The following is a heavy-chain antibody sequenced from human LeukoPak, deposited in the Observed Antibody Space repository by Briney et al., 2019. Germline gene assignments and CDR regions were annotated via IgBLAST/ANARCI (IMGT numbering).Heavy chain of an antibody. CDR2: IYVGDSAT. D-gene: IGHD5-18*01. Sequence: GESLKISCKGSGYSFTSYWIGWVRQMPGKGLEWVGIIYVGDSATRYSPSFQGRVTISADKSISTAYLQWSSLKASDTAMYYCARGSSGYTYGPFDSWGQGTLVTVSS. CDR3: ARGSSGYTYGPFDS. CDR1: GYSFTSYW. V-gene: IGHV5-51*01. J-gene: IGHJ4*02.